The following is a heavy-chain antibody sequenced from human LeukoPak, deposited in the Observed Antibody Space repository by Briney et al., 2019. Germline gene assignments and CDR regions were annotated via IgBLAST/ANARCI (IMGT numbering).Heavy chain of an antibody. CDR3: ARAPTTYYDFWSGYSVNWFDP. Sequence: SETLSLTCAVYGGSFSGYYWSWIRQPPGKGLEWIGEINHSGSTNYNPSLKSRVTISVDTSKNQFSLKLSSVTAADTAVYYCARAPTTYYDFWSGYSVNWFDPWGQGTLVTVSS. V-gene: IGHV4-34*01. CDR1: GGSFSGYY. D-gene: IGHD3-3*01. CDR2: INHSGST. J-gene: IGHJ5*02.